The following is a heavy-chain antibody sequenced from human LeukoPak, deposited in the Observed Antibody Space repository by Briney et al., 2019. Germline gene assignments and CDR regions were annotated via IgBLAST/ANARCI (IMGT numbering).Heavy chain of an antibody. D-gene: IGHD6-19*01. CDR1: GFTFSDYY. V-gene: IGHV3-11*01. J-gene: IGHJ4*02. CDR2: ISSSGSTI. Sequence: GGSLRLSCAASGFTFSDYYMSWIRQAPGKGLEWVPYISSSGSTIYYADSVKGRFTISRDNAKNSLYLQMNSLRAEDTAVYYCARVVPRGWFYDYWGQGTLVTVSS. CDR3: ARVVPRGWFYDY.